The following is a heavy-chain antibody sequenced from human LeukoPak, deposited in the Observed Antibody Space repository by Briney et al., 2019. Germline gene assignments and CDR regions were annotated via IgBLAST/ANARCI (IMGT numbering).Heavy chain of an antibody. Sequence: SETLSLTCTVSGGSISSGDYYWSWIRQPPGRGLEWIGYIYYSGSTYYNPSLKSRVTISVDTSKNQFSLKLSSVTAADTAVYYCARRISRRWFDPWGQGTLVTVSS. CDR1: GGSISSGDYY. CDR2: IYYSGST. J-gene: IGHJ5*02. V-gene: IGHV4-30-4*01. D-gene: IGHD2-15*01. CDR3: ARRISRRWFDP.